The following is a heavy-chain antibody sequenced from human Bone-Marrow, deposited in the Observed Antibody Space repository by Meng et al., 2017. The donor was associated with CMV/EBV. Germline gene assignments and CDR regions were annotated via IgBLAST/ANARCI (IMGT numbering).Heavy chain of an antibody. D-gene: IGHD4-23*01. V-gene: IGHV3-30*02. CDR1: GFTFSSYG. CDR3: ARWGHYGGKGGGLY. J-gene: IGHJ4*02. CDR2: IRYDGSNK. Sequence: GESLKISCAASGFTFSSYGMHWVRQAPGKGLEWVAFIRYDGSNKYYADSVKGRFTISRDNSKNTLYLQMNSLRAEDTAVYYCARWGHYGGKGGGLYWGQGTLVTVSS.